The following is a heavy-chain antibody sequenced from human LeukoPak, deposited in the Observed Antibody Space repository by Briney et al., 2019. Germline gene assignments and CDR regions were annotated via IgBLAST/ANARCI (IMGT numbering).Heavy chain of an antibody. D-gene: IGHD2-2*01. Sequence: GGPLRLSCVASGFTFSNSWMHWVRQAPGKGLVWVARINSDGSSTTYADSVKGRFTISRDNAKNTLYLQMNSLRVDDTAEYYCTRAYQQHLINWFDPWGQGTLVTVSS. CDR2: INSDGSST. CDR1: GFTFSNSW. V-gene: IGHV3-74*03. CDR3: TRAYQQHLINWFDP. J-gene: IGHJ5*02.